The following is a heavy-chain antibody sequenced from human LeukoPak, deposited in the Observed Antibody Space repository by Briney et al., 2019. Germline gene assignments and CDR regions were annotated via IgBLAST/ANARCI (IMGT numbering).Heavy chain of an antibody. CDR2: INHSGSI. Sequence: SETLSLTCAVYGGSFSGYYWSWIRQPPGKGLEWIGEINHSGSINYNPSLKSRVTISVDTSKNQFSLKLSSVTAADTAVYYCARLGRMELWQTPGLDYWGQGTLVTVSS. CDR3: ARLGRMELWQTPGLDY. J-gene: IGHJ4*02. CDR1: GGSFSGYY. V-gene: IGHV4-34*01. D-gene: IGHD5-18*01.